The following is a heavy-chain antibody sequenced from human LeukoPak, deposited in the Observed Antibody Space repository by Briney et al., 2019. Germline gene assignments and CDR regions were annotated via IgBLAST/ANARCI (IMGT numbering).Heavy chain of an antibody. V-gene: IGHV1-18*01. J-gene: IGHJ5*02. D-gene: IGHD3-3*01. CDR3: ARMYYDFWSGYSTFGP. Sequence: ASVKVSCKASGYTFTSYGISWVRQAPGQGLEWMGWISAYNGNTNYAQKLQGRVTMTTDTSTSTAYMELRSLRSDDTAVYYCARMYYDFWSGYSTFGPWGQGTLVTVSS. CDR2: ISAYNGNT. CDR1: GYTFTSYG.